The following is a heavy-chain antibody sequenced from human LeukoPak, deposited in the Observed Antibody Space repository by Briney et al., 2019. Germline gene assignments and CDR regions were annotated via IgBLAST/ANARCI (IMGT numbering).Heavy chain of an antibody. CDR3: ASPNYYDSSGYNFVLDY. Sequence: GGSLRLSCAASGFTFSSYWMNWVRQAPGKGLEWVANIKQDGSEKYYVDSVKGRLTISRDNAKNSLYLQMNSLRAEDTAVYYCASPNYYDSSGYNFVLDYWGQGTLVTVSS. D-gene: IGHD3-22*01. J-gene: IGHJ4*02. CDR1: GFTFSSYW. V-gene: IGHV3-7*01. CDR2: IKQDGSEK.